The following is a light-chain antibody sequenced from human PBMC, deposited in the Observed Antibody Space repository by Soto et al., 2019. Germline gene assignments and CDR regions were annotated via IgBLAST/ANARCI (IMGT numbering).Light chain of an antibody. Sequence: EIVLTQSPGTLSLSPGERATLSCRASQSVSSSYLAWYQQKPGQAPRLFIYGASSRATGIPDRFSGSGSGTDFTLTISRLEPEDFAVYYWQQYGSSPVTFGQGTKLEIK. CDR3: QQYGSSPVT. V-gene: IGKV3-20*01. CDR1: QSVSSSY. CDR2: GAS. J-gene: IGKJ2*01.